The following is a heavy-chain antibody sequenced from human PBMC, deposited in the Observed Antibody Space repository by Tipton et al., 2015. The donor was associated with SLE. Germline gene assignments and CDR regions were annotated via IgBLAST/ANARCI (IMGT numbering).Heavy chain of an antibody. CDR3: ASQKSGWDDY. Sequence: TLSLTCTVSGGSISSHYWSWIRQPPGKGLEWIGYIYYSGSTNYNPSLKSRVTISVDTSKNQFSLKLSSVTAADTAVYYCASQKSGWDDYWGQGTLVTVSS. J-gene: IGHJ4*02. V-gene: IGHV4-59*11. D-gene: IGHD6-19*01. CDR2: IYYSGST. CDR1: GGSISSHY.